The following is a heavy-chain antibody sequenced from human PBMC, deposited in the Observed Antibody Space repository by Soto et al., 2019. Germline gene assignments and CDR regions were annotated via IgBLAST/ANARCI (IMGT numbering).Heavy chain of an antibody. J-gene: IGHJ6*02. CDR1: GFTFTNYW. CDR2: IDGVGTGT. V-gene: IGHV3-74*01. CDR3: TTVFGY. D-gene: IGHD3-3*01. Sequence: GSLRLSCAASGFTFTNYWMHWVRQVPGKGLVWVSRIDGVGTGTSYSDSVRGRFTISRDNAENTLYLQMNSLRAEDTAVYYCTTVFGYWRQGTTVTVSS.